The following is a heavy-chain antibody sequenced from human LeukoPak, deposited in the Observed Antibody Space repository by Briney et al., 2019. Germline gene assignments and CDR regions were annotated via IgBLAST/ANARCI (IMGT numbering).Heavy chain of an antibody. D-gene: IGHD2-8*01. CDR2: INPKSGGT. CDR1: GNTXTDYY. J-gene: IGHJ4*02. V-gene: IGHV1-2*02. CDR3: ARENVL. Sequence: GASVKVSCKASGNTXTDYYMHWVRQAPGQGLEWMGWINPKSGGTKYAQKFQGRVTMTRDTSISTAYMELSRLRSDDTAVYYCARENVLWGQGTLVTVSS.